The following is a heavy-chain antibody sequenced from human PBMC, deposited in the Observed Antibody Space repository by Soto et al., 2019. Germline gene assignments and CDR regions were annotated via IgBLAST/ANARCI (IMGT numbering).Heavy chain of an antibody. J-gene: IGHJ3*02. CDR2: ISGSGGST. CDR3: AKDRDTAMVTTDAFDI. V-gene: IGHV3-23*01. D-gene: IGHD5-18*01. Sequence: GGSLRLSCAASGFTFSSYAMSWVHQAPGKGLEWVSAISGSGGSTYYADSVKGRFTISRDNSKNTLYLQMNSLRAEDTAVYYCAKDRDTAMVTTDAFDIWGQGTMVTVSS. CDR1: GFTFSSYA.